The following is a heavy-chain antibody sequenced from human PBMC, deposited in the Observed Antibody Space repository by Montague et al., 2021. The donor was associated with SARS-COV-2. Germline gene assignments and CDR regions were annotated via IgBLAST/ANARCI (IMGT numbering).Heavy chain of an antibody. CDR1: GGSISSYY. J-gene: IGHJ3*02. CDR2: IYYSGST. Sequence: SETLSLTCTVSGGSISSYYWSWIRQPPGKGLEWIGYIYYSGSTNCNPSPKSRVTISVDTSKNQFSLKLSSVTAADTAVYYCARTPGQIAGDAFDIWGQGTMVTVSS. D-gene: IGHD2-21*01. CDR3: ARTPGQIAGDAFDI. V-gene: IGHV4-59*01.